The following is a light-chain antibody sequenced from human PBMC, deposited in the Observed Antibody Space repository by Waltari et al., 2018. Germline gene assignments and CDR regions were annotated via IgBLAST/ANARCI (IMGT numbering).Light chain of an antibody. CDR1: SGHSSNI. J-gene: IGLJ3*02. CDR2: VNSDGSH. CDR3: ETGGHGTWV. V-gene: IGLV4-69*01. Sequence: QLVLTQSPSASASLGASVKLTCTLSSGHSSNIIAWLQQRPERGPRYLMKVNSDGSHSKGDDIPDRFSGSSAGAGRYLTSSSLQSEDEADYYCETGGHGTWVFGGGTKLTVL.